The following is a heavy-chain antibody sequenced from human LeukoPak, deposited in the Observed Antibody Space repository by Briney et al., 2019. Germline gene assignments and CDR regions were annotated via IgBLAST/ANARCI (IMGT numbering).Heavy chain of an antibody. CDR2: ISAYNGNT. Sequence: ASVKVSRKASGYTFTSYGISWVRQAPGQGLEWMGWISAYNGNTNYAQKLQGRVTMTADTSTSTAYMELRSLRSDDTAVYYCARDYYDSSGYTLLDYWGQGTLVTVSS. CDR3: ARDYYDSSGYTLLDY. J-gene: IGHJ4*02. CDR1: GYTFTSYG. D-gene: IGHD3-22*01. V-gene: IGHV1-18*01.